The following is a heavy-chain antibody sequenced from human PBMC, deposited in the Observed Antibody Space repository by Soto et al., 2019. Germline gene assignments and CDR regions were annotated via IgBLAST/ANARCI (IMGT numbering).Heavy chain of an antibody. CDR2: INHRGST. J-gene: IGHJ5*02. V-gene: IGHV4-34*02. D-gene: IGHD5-12*01. CDR1: GESFIGYY. CDR3: ARTDIVTTNGFDP. Sequence: QVHLQQWGAGLLKPSETLSLTCAVYGESFIGYYWTWIRQPPGKGLEWIGEINHRGSTNYNPSLTSRVTISIDTSKNQFSLKLTSVTAAYTSVYYCARTDIVTTNGFDPWGQGTLVTVSS.